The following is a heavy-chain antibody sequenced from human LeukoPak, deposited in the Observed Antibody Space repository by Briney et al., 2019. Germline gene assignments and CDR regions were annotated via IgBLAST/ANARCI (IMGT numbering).Heavy chain of an antibody. D-gene: IGHD6-13*01. CDR1: GFTFSSYS. J-gene: IGHJ4*02. Sequence: SGGSLRLSCAASGFTFSSYSMNWVRQAPGKGLEWVSFISGSSSYIYYGDSVKGRFTISRDNAKNSLYLQMKSLRAEDTGVYYCARGSSSWYYFDYWGQGTLVTVSP. V-gene: IGHV3-21*01. CDR2: ISGSSSYI. CDR3: ARGSSSWYYFDY.